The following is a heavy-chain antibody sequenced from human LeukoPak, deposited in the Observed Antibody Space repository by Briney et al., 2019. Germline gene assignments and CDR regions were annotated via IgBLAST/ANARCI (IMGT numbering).Heavy chain of an antibody. V-gene: IGHV4-34*01. CDR3: AGGPGTWYYY. D-gene: IGHD6-13*01. Sequence: SETLSLTCAVYGGSFSGYYWSWIRQPPGKGLEWIGEINHSGSTNYNPSLKSRVTISIDTSKNQFSLKLSSVTAADTALYYCAGGPGTWYYYWGQGTLATVSS. J-gene: IGHJ4*02. CDR1: GGSFSGYY. CDR2: INHSGST.